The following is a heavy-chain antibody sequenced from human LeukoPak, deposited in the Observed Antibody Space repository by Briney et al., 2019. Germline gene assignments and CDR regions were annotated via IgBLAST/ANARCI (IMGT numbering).Heavy chain of an antibody. CDR3: ARVVTTMIRGGGAFDI. D-gene: IGHD3-10*01. J-gene: IGHJ3*02. CDR1: GFIFSHYW. Sequence: GGSLRLSCATSGFIFSHYWMSWVRQAPGKGLEWVANIKQDESEKYYVDSVKGRFTISRDNAKNSLYLQINSLRAEDTAVYYCARVVTTMIRGGGAFDIWGQGTVVTVSS. CDR2: IKQDESEK. V-gene: IGHV3-7*01.